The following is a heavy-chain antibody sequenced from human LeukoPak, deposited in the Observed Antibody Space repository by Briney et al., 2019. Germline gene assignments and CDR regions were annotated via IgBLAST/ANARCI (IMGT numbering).Heavy chain of an antibody. V-gene: IGHV3-23*01. CDR1: GFTFSSYA. D-gene: IGHD4-23*01. CDR2: IIGSGGST. Sequence: GGSPRLSCAASGFTFSSYAMSWVRQAPGKGLEWVSGIIGSGGSTYYADSVKGRFTISRDNSKNTLFLQMNSLRAEDTAVYYCAKGDDYGGIRERDWGQGTLVTVSS. J-gene: IGHJ4*02. CDR3: AKGDDYGGIRERD.